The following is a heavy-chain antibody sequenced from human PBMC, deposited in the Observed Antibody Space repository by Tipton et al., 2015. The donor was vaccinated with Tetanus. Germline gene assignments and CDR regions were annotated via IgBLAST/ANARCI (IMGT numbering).Heavy chain of an antibody. Sequence: LRLSCTVSGGSISSGGYYWSWIRQHPGKGLEWIGDIYSSGSTYYNPSLKSRVTISVDTAKNQFCLRLNSVTAADTAVYYCARDQARGARGWNYFDCWGQGTLVTVSS. D-gene: IGHD1-26*01. V-gene: IGHV4-31*02. CDR2: IYSSGST. CDR3: ARDQARGARGWNYFDC. CDR1: GGSISSGGYY. J-gene: IGHJ4*02.